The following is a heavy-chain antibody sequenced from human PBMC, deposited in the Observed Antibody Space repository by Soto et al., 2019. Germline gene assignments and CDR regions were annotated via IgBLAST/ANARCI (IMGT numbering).Heavy chain of an antibody. CDR3: VRDVAWSFDY. J-gene: IGHJ4*02. Sequence: EMQLVESGGGLVQPGGSLRLSCAASGFTFSTYWMSWVGQAPGKGLEWVAKINEDGSEKYHVDSVKGRFTISRDNARNSLYLQMDSLRAEDTAVYHCVRDVAWSFDYWGQGTLVTVSS. CDR1: GFTFSTYW. CDR2: INEDGSEK. V-gene: IGHV3-7*01. D-gene: IGHD3-3*01.